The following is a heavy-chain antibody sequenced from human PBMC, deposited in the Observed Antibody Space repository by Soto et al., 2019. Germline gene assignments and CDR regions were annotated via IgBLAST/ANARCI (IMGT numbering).Heavy chain of an antibody. CDR2: IIPIFGTA. V-gene: IGHV1-69*01. D-gene: IGHD3-10*01. Sequence: QVQLVQSGAEVKKPGSSVKVSCKASGGTFSSYAISWVRQAPGQGLEWMGGIIPIFGTANYAQKFQGRVTITADESTSTAYMELRSLRSEDTAVYYCARGKTHYFGSGSYGWFAPWGQGSLVTVSS. CDR3: ARGKTHYFGSGSYGWFAP. CDR1: GGTFSSYA. J-gene: IGHJ5*02.